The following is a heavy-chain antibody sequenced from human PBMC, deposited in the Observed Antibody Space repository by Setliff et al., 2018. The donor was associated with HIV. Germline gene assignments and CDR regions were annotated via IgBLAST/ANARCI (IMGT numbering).Heavy chain of an antibody. Sequence: GSLKISCKGSGYSFSTYWIAWVRQMLGRGLEVMGLIYPDDSDARYNPSFQGQVTISADKSISTAYLQWSSLKASDSAIFYCARNHLNYASGNTKTSGAYYFDSWGQGTLVTVSS. V-gene: IGHV5-51*01. CDR1: GYSFSTYW. CDR2: IYPDDSDA. J-gene: IGHJ4*02. D-gene: IGHD3-10*01. CDR3: ARNHLNYASGNTKTSGAYYFDS.